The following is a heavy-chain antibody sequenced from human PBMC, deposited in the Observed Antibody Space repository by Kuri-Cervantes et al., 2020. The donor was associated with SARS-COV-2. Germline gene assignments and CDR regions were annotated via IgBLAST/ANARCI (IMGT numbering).Heavy chain of an antibody. Sequence: SETLSLTCTVSDGSISDYYWSWIRQPPARGLEWLGYIYYSGVSHYNPSLKSRVTMSVDTSKNQFSLKLISVTAADTAVYYCARGLGRFDPWGQGTLVTVSS. CDR1: DGSISDYY. V-gene: IGHV4-59*12. CDR3: ARGLGRFDP. D-gene: IGHD3-16*01. CDR2: IYYSGVS. J-gene: IGHJ5*02.